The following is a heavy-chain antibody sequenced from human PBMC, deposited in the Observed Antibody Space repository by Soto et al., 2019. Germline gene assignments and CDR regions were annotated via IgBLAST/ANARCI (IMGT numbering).Heavy chain of an antibody. Sequence: PSETLSLSCTVSGGSISSGGYYWSWIRQHPGKGLEWIGYIYYSGSTYYNPSLKSRVTISVDTSKNQFSLKLSSVTAADTAVYYCARVNRSSSSSGDYFQHWGQGTLVTSPQ. CDR3: ARVNRSSSSSGDYFQH. V-gene: IGHV4-31*03. D-gene: IGHD6-13*01. CDR1: GGSISSGGYY. CDR2: IYYSGST. J-gene: IGHJ1*01.